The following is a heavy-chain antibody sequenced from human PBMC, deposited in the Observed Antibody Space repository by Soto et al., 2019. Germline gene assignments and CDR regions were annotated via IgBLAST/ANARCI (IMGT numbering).Heavy chain of an antibody. CDR2: IYHSGTT. CDR3: ARDGSGSPGSADY. Sequence: QVQLQESGPGLVKPSGTLSLTCTVSGDSISNNNWWSWVRQPPGKGLEWIGEIYHSGTTNYNPSLKSRVTMSVDTSKNQFSLKLGSVTAAATAVYYCARDGSGSPGSADYWGQGTLVTVSS. V-gene: IGHV4-4*02. D-gene: IGHD1-26*01. J-gene: IGHJ4*02. CDR1: GDSISNNNW.